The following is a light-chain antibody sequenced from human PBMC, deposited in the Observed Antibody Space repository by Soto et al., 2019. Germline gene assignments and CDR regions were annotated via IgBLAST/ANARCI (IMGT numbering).Light chain of an antibody. CDR3: SSYTSSTTEV. CDR1: SSDLGGYNY. Sequence: QPVLTQPASVSGSPGQSITISCTGTSSDLGGYNYVSWYQQHPGKAPKLMIYDVSSRPSGVSNRFSGSKSGNTASLTISGLQAEDEADYYCSSYTSSTTEVFGTGTKRTVL. V-gene: IGLV2-14*03. CDR2: DVS. J-gene: IGLJ1*01.